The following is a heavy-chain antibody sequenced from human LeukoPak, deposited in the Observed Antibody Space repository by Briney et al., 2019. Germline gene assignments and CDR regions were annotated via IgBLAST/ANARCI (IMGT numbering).Heavy chain of an antibody. V-gene: IGHV5-51*01. Sequence: GESLKISCKGSGYSFTSYWIGWVRQMPGKGPEWVGISYPGDSDTRYSPSFQGQVTISADKSLSTAYLQWSSLKASDTAMYYCAGESSSRVDAFDIWGQGTMVTVSS. CDR2: SYPGDSDT. CDR1: GYSFTSYW. D-gene: IGHD6-13*01. J-gene: IGHJ3*02. CDR3: AGESSSRVDAFDI.